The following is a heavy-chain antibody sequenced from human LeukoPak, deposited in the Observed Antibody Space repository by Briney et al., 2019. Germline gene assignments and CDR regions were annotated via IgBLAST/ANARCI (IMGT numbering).Heavy chain of an antibody. CDR2: IYYSGST. V-gene: IGHV4-39*07. CDR1: GGSISSSSYY. CDR3: ARAVVPNTAMVLTHFDY. D-gene: IGHD5-18*01. J-gene: IGHJ4*02. Sequence: SETLSLTCTVSGGSISSSSYYWGWIRQPPGKGLEWIGSIYYSGSTYYNPSLKSRVTISVDTSKNQFSLKLSSVTAADTAVYYCARAVVPNTAMVLTHFDYWGQGTLVTVSS.